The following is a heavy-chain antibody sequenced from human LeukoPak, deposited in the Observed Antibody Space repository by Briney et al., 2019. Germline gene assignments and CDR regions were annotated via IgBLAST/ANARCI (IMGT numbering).Heavy chain of an antibody. D-gene: IGHD6-19*01. CDR1: GGSFSSHY. V-gene: IGHV4-34*01. CDR2: INPRGST. CDR3: ARGLRQGSAWSWGPKEKSYQYMDV. Sequence: SETLSLTCGVSGGSFSSHYWTWIRQPPGKGLEWIGEINPRGSTNYNLSLESRVTVSADTSRNQLSLSLTSVTAADSAVYFCARGLRQGSAWSWGPKEKSYQYMDVWGTGTTVIVSS. J-gene: IGHJ6*04.